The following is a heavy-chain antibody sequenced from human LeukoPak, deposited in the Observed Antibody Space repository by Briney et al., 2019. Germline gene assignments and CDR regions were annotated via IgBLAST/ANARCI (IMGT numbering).Heavy chain of an antibody. V-gene: IGHV3-23*01. CDR3: AKDWTGTKPFDL. CDR2: ISDSGAYT. J-gene: IGHJ2*01. CDR1: GFTFSDYY. D-gene: IGHD3/OR15-3a*01. Sequence: GGSLGLSCAASGFTFSDYYMSWIRQAPGKGLEYISTISDSGAYTYYADSVKGRFTISRDNSKSTLYVQMNSLRAEDTAVYYCAKDWTGTKPFDLWGRGTLVTVSS.